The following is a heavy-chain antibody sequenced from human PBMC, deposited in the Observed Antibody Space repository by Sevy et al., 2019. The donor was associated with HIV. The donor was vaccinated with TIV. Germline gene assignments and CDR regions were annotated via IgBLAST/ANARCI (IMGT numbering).Heavy chain of an antibody. CDR2: ISSSGSAI. CDR1: GFTFSDYY. D-gene: IGHD6-19*01. V-gene: IGHV3-11*04. Sequence: GGSLRLSCAASGFTFSDYYMSWIRQAPGKGLEWISYISSSGSAIYYADSVKGGFTISGDNAKNSLYLQMNSLRAEETAVYYCARITGWRFDYWGQGTLVTVSS. CDR3: ARITGWRFDY. J-gene: IGHJ4*02.